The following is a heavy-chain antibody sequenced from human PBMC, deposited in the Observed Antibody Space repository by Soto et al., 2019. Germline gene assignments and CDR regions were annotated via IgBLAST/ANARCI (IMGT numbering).Heavy chain of an antibody. J-gene: IGHJ6*02. CDR2: IYYSGST. CDR1: GGSISSGGYY. CDR3: ARDSSGYYYYYGMDV. Sequence: SETLSLTCTVSGGSISSGGYYWSWIRQHPGKGLEWIGYIYYSGSTYYNPSLKSRVTISVDTSKNQFSLKLSSVTAADTAAYYCARDSSGYYYYYGMDVWGQGTTVTVSS. V-gene: IGHV4-31*03. D-gene: IGHD3-22*01.